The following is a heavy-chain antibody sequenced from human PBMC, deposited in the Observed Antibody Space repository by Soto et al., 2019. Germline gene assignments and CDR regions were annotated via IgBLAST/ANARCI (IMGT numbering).Heavy chain of an antibody. J-gene: IGHJ4*02. CDR2: VYYSGST. CDR1: GDSVSSHTYY. D-gene: IGHD6-13*01. CDR3: ARDRFIAAVGTFDY. V-gene: IGHV4-61*01. Sequence: QVQLQESGPGLVKPSETLSLTCTVSGDSVSSHTYYWSWIRQPPGKGLEWIGYVYYSGSTNYNPSLKSRVTISLNTSKNQFSLKLTSVTAADTAVYYCARDRFIAAVGTFDYWGQGTLVTVSS.